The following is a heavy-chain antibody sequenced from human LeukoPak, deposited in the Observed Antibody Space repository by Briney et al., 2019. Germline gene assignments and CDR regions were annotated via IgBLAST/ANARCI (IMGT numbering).Heavy chain of an antibody. Sequence: PSETLSLTCTVSGGSISSGSYYWSWIRQPAGKGLEWIGLIYTSGSTNYNPSLKSRVTISVDTSKNQFSLKLSSVTAADTAVYYCARELEGYSSSFWIDYWGQGTLVTVSS. CDR1: GGSISSGSYY. CDR2: IYTSGST. V-gene: IGHV4-61*02. D-gene: IGHD6-6*01. J-gene: IGHJ4*02. CDR3: ARELEGYSSSFWIDY.